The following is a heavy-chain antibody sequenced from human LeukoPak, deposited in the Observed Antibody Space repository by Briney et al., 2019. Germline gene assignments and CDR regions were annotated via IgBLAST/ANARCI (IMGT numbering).Heavy chain of an antibody. CDR2: INHSGST. CDR1: GGSFSGYY. V-gene: IGHV4-34*01. J-gene: IGHJ4*02. Sequence: SETLSLTCAVYGGSFSGYYWSWIRQPPGKGLEWIGEINHSGSTNYNPSLKSRVTISVGTSKNQFSLKLSSVTAADTAVYYCARLVPYDFWSGYSAGDYWGQGTLVTVSS. D-gene: IGHD3-3*01. CDR3: ARLVPYDFWSGYSAGDY.